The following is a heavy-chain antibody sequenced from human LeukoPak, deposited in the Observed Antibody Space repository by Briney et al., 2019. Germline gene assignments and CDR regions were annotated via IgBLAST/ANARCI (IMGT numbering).Heavy chain of an antibody. J-gene: IGHJ6*02. CDR3: ARDRRYSSSWGTSAQYYYYYGMDV. CDR2: ISAYNGNT. V-gene: IGHV1-18*01. D-gene: IGHD6-13*01. Sequence: ASVKVSCKASGYTFTSYGISWVRQAPGQGLEWMGWISAYNGNTNYAQKLQGRVTMTTDTSTSTAYMELRSLRSDDTAVYYCARDRRYSSSWGTSAQYYYYYGMDVWGQGTTVTVSS. CDR1: GYTFTSYG.